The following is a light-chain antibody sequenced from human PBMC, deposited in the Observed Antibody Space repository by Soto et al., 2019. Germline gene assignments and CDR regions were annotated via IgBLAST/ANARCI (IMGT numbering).Light chain of an antibody. J-gene: IGLJ1*01. CDR3: NSYTSSSTPYV. CDR2: DVS. V-gene: IGLV2-14*01. CDR1: SRDVGGYNY. Sequence: QSVLTQPASVSGSPVQSITISCTGTSRDVGGYNYVSWYQQHPGKAPKLMIYDVSNRPSGVSNRFSGSKSGNTASLTISGLQAEDEADYYCNSYTSSSTPYVFGTGTKVTVL.